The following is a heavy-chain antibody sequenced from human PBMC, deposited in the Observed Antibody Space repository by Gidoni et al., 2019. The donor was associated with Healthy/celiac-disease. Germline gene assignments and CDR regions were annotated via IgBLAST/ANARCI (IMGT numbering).Heavy chain of an antibody. J-gene: IGHJ6*02. Sequence: QVQLQESGPGLVKHSETLSLTCTVSGGSISSYYWSWFRPPAGKGLEWIGRIYTSGSTNYNPSLKSRFTMSVDTSKNQFSLKLSSVTAADTAVYYCARDPLYCSSTSCYNDSGHYYYGMDVWGQGTTVTVSS. V-gene: IGHV4-4*07. CDR1: GGSISSYY. D-gene: IGHD2-2*01. CDR2: IYTSGST. CDR3: ARDPLYCSSTSCYNDSGHYYYGMDV.